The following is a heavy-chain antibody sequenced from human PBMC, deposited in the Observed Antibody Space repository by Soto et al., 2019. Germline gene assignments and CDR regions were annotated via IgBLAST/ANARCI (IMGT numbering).Heavy chain of an antibody. CDR2: INAGNGNT. V-gene: IGHV1-3*01. J-gene: IGHJ6*03. CDR1: GYTFTSYA. CDR3: ARDGRGSSPYYYYYMDV. D-gene: IGHD6-6*01. Sequence: QVPLVQSGAEVKKPGASVKVSCKASGYTFTSYAMHWVRQAPGQRLEWMGWINAGNGNTKYSQKFQGRVTITRDTSASTAYMELSSLRSEDTAVYYCARDGRGSSPYYYYYMDVWGKGTTVTVSS.